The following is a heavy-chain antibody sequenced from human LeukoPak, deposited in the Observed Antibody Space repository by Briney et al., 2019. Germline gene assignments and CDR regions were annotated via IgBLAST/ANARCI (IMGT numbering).Heavy chain of an antibody. CDR2: ISGSGGST. CDR3: ARSPLGYYYDSSGYNLDY. Sequence: GGSLRLSCAASGFTFSSYGMSWVRQAPGKGLEWVSAISGSGGSTYYADSVKGRFTISRDNAKNSLYLQMNSLRAEDTAVYYCARSPLGYYYDSSGYNLDYWGQGTLVTVSS. J-gene: IGHJ4*02. D-gene: IGHD3-22*01. V-gene: IGHV3-23*01. CDR1: GFTFSSYG.